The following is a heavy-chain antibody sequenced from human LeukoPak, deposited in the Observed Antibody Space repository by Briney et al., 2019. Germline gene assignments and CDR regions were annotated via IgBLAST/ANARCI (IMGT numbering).Heavy chain of an antibody. J-gene: IGHJ4*02. CDR3: ARLSIVGATLPDFDY. Sequence: SETLSLTXAVSGYSISSGYYWGWIRQPPGKGLEWIGSIYHRGSTYYNPSLKSRVTISVDTSKNQFSLKLSSVTAADTAVYYCARLSIVGATLPDFDYWGQGTLVTVSS. V-gene: IGHV4-38-2*01. D-gene: IGHD1-26*01. CDR2: IYHRGST. CDR1: GYSISSGYY.